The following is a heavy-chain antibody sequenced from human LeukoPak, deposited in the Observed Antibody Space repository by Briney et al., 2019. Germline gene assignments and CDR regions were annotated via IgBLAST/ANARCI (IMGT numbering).Heavy chain of an antibody. J-gene: IGHJ6*03. CDR1: GGSISSGDYY. CDR2: MYYSGST. Sequence: SETLSLTCTVSGGSISSGDYYWSWIRQPPGKGLEWIAYMYYSGSTYYNPSLKSRVTMSVDTSKNQFSLKLSSVTAADTAVYYCARVASIAARNAGGDYYYYYMDVWGKGTTVTVSS. CDR3: ARVASIAARNAGGDYYYYYMDV. D-gene: IGHD6-6*01. V-gene: IGHV4-30-4*01.